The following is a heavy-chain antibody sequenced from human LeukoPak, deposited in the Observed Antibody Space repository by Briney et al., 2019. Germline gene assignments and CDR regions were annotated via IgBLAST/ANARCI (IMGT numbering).Heavy chain of an antibody. V-gene: IGHV3-23*01. CDR2: VSGSASST. D-gene: IGHD6-13*01. CDR3: ARDAYSSSWDVDY. Sequence: GGSLRLSCAASGFTFSSYAMSWVRQAPGKGLECVSGVSGSASSTFYADSVKGRFTISRDNSKNTLYLQMNSLRAEDTAVYYCARDAYSSSWDVDYWGQGTLVTVSS. J-gene: IGHJ4*02. CDR1: GFTFSSYA.